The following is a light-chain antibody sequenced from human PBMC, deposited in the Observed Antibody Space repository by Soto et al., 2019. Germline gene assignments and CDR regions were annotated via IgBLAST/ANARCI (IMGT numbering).Light chain of an antibody. CDR2: GAF. Sequence: EVVMTQSPATLSVSPGERATLSCRASQSVSTSLAWYQLKPGQAPRLLIFGAFARATGIPARFSGGGSGTEFTLTISSLQSEDFAVYYCQQYNNWPLLTFGGGTKVEIK. V-gene: IGKV3D-15*01. CDR1: QSVSTS. J-gene: IGKJ4*01. CDR3: QQYNNWPLLT.